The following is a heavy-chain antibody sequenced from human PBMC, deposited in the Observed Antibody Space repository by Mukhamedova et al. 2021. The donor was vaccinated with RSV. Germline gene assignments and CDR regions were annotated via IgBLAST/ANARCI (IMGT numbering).Heavy chain of an antibody. CDR3: VRAGRDGHNLLDY. D-gene: IGHD5-24*01. J-gene: IGHJ4*02. V-gene: IGHV3-30-3*01. CDR2: VSVDGSQK. Sequence: MHWVRQAPGKGLESVAVVSVDGSQKYYADSMEGRFTISRDNSKDPLFLQMDSLRAEDTAVYYCVRAGRDGHNLLDYWGQGSLVTV.